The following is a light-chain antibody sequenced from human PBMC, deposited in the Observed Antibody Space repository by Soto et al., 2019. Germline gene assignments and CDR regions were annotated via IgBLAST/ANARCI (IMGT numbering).Light chain of an antibody. CDR2: DAS. CDR3: QQYENLPT. Sequence: EIVMTQSPATLSLSPGERATLSCRASQTIDNTLAWYQRKPGQAPRLLIYDASNRATGIPARFSGSGSGTDFTLTISSLEPEDFATYYCQQYENLPTFGQGTRLEIK. V-gene: IGKV3D-15*01. J-gene: IGKJ5*01. CDR1: QTIDNT.